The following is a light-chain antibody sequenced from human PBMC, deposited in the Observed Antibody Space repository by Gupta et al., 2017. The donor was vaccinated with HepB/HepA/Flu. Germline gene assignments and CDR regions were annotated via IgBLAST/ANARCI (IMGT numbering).Light chain of an antibody. CDR1: QSISSIY. CDR2: DAS. J-gene: IGKJ4*02. Sequence: EIVLTQSPGTLSLSPGERATLSCRASQSISSIYLAWYQVKPGQAPRLLIYDASRRAPDIPDRFSGSGSGTXFTLTIXKLEPEDFAVYYCHHYGSSPLTFGXGTKVEIK. V-gene: IGKV3-20*01. CDR3: HHYGSSPLT.